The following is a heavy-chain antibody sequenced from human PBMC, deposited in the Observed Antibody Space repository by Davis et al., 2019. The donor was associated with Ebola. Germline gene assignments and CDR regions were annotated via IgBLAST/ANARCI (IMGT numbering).Heavy chain of an antibody. J-gene: IGHJ5*02. Sequence: ASVKVSCKASGYTFTSYDINWVRQATGQGLEWMGWMNPNSGNTGYAQKFQGRVTMTRNTSISTAYMELSSLRSEDTAVYYCARGPYYYGSGPRGWFDPWGQGTLVTVSS. CDR3: ARGPYYYGSGPRGWFDP. CDR1: GYTFTSYD. V-gene: IGHV1-8*01. D-gene: IGHD3-10*01. CDR2: MNPNSGNT.